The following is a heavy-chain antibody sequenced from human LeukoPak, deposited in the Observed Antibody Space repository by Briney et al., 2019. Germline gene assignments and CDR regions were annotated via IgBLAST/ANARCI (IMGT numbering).Heavy chain of an antibody. CDR3: ARVTVTTYYFDY. J-gene: IGHJ4*02. D-gene: IGHD4-17*01. CDR2: INSDGSST. Sequence: GGSLRLSCAASGFTFSSYWMHWVRQAPGKGLVWVSRINSDGSSTSYADSVKGRFTISRDNAKNTLYLQMNSLRAEDTAVYYCARVTVTTYYFDYWGQGTLVTVSS. V-gene: IGHV3-74*01. CDR1: GFTFSSYW.